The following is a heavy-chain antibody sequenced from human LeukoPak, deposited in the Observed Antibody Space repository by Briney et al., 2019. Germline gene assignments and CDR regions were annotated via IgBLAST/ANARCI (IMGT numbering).Heavy chain of an antibody. CDR1: GGSISSYY. D-gene: IGHD1-14*01. CDR3: ARDLLDGTRQFDY. Sequence: PSETLSLTCTVSGGSISSYYWGWIRQPPGKGLEWIGSIYYSGSTYYNPSLKSRVTISVDTSKNQFSLKLSSVTAADTAVYYCARDLLDGTRQFDYWSQGTLVTVSS. CDR2: IYYSGST. V-gene: IGHV4-39*07. J-gene: IGHJ4*02.